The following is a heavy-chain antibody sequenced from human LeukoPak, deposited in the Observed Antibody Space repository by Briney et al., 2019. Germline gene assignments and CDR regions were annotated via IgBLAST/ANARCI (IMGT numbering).Heavy chain of an antibody. CDR2: ISYDGSNK. Sequence: PGGSLRLSCAASGFTLSSYAMHWVRQAPGKGLEWVAVISYDGSNKYYADSVKGRFTISRDNSKNTLYLQMNSLRAEDTAVYYCARGSDYYDSSGPLFDYWGQGTLVTVSS. CDR3: ARGSDYYDSSGPLFDY. D-gene: IGHD3-22*01. CDR1: GFTLSSYA. J-gene: IGHJ4*02. V-gene: IGHV3-30-3*01.